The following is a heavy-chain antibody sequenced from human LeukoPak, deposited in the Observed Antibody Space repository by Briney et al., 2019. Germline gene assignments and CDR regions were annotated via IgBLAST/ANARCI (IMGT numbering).Heavy chain of an antibody. CDR3: ARHNGDYRY. V-gene: IGHV4-39*01. Sequence: PSETLSLTCTVSGGSISSSSYYWGWIRQPPGKGLEWIGSIYYSGSTYYNPPLKSRVTISVDTSKNQFSLKLSSVTAADTAVYYCARHNGDYRYWGQGTLVTVSS. J-gene: IGHJ4*02. D-gene: IGHD4-17*01. CDR1: GGSISSSSYY. CDR2: IYYSGST.